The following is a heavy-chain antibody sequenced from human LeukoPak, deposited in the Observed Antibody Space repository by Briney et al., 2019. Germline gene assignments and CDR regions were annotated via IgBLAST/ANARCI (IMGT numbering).Heavy chain of an antibody. D-gene: IGHD3-22*01. V-gene: IGHV3-11*05. J-gene: IGHJ4*02. CDR1: GYTFSDYH. CDR3: VRDISGYYFDY. CDR2: ISGSSIYT. Sequence: GGSLRLSCAASGYTFSDYHMTWIRQAPGKGLEWVSYISGSSIYTRYADSVRGRFTISRDNAKNSLYLQMNSLRAEDTALYYCVRDISGYYFDYWGQGTLVTVSS.